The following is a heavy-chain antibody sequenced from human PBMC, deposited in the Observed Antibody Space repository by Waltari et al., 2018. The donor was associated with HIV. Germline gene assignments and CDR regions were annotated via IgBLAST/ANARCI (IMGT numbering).Heavy chain of an antibody. D-gene: IGHD3-10*01. Sequence: TFSDAYMNWVRQAPGKGLEWIGRIKSENDGGTIDYAAFVQDRFTISRNDSENVVYLQMTSLKVEDTGVYYCATALAGEFNFWGTFHKVDWFDPWGQGTQVTISS. CDR1: TFSDAY. CDR3: ATALAGEFNFWGTFHKVDWFDP. J-gene: IGHJ5*02. CDR2: IKSENDGGTI. V-gene: IGHV3-15*01.